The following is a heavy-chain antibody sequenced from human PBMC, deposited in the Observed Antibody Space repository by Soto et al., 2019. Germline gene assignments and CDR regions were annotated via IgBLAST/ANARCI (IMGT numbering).Heavy chain of an antibody. V-gene: IGHV1-2*02. CDR1: GYTLGYHY. CDR3: ARSRLVRSHFAN. CDR2: INPRSGDT. Sequence: QVQLVQSGAEVKKPGASVRVSCKASGYTLGYHYLHCVRQTHGQGLEWMGWINPRSGDTDSAQRFRGRVTMTSDTAINTASLELTILRSDDTAVYFGARSRLVRSHFANWGQGSLVPVSS. J-gene: IGHJ4*02. D-gene: IGHD5-12*01.